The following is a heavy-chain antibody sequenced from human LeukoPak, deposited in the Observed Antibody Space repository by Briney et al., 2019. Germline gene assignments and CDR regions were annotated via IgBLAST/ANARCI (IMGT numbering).Heavy chain of an antibody. CDR1: GGTFSSYA. CDR3: ARAYVDIEATSEAFDI. D-gene: IGHD5-12*01. V-gene: IGHV1-69*13. Sequence: SVKVSSKASGGTFSSYAISWVRQAPGQGLEWMGGIIPIFGTANYAQKFQGRVTITSDESTSTAYMELSSLRSEDTAVYYCARAYVDIEATSEAFDIWGQGTMVTVSS. J-gene: IGHJ3*02. CDR2: IIPIFGTA.